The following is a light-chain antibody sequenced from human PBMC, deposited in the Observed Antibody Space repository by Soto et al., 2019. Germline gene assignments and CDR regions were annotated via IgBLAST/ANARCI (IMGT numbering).Light chain of an antibody. J-gene: IGKJ4*01. CDR2: GVS. Sequence: DIQMTQSPSSLSASVGDRVTVTCRTSLTISKSLNWYQQKPGKAPKVLVYGVSNLQSGFPSRFSGSGSWTDFTLTISSVQPEDSATYYCQQSYGAPLTFGGGTSVEIK. CDR3: QQSYGAPLT. CDR1: LTISKS. V-gene: IGKV1-39*01.